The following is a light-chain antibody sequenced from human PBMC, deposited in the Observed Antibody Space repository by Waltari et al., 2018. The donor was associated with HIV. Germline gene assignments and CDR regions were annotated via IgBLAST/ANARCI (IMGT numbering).Light chain of an antibody. J-gene: IGLJ1*01. CDR2: EVS. CDR1: NSDVGAYNY. V-gene: IGLV2-14*01. Sequence: LTQPASVSGSPGQSITISCTGTNSDVGAYNYVSWFQQHPGNSPKVMIVEVSNRPSGVSNRFSGSKSGNTASLIISGLQAEDEADYYCSSYTTRNTFVFGTGTKVTVL. CDR3: SSYTTRNTFV.